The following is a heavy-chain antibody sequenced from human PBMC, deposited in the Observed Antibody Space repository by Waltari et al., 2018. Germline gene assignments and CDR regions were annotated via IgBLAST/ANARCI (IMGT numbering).Heavy chain of an antibody. J-gene: IGHJ3*01. CDR1: GDSVSSNSSA. CDR3: ARFRSKDAFDV. CDR2: TYYRSTWDN. V-gene: IGHV6-1*01. Sequence: QVQLQQSGPGLVKPSQTLSLTCVIFGDSVSSNSSAWHCLRQSPSRGLEWLGRTYYRSTWDNDYAVSVKSRITINPDTSKNQFSLQLNSVTPEDTAVYYCARFRSKDAFDVWGQGTMVTVSS.